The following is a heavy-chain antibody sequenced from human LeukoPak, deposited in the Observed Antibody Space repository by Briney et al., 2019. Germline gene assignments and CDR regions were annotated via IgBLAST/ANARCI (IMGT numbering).Heavy chain of an antibody. Sequence: PSGTLSLTCAVSGGSFSSSNWWSWVRQPPGKGLEWIGEIHHSGSTNYNPSLKSRVTISVDKSKDQFSLKLSSVTAADTAVYYCARVVVPADLDWRHFYFDYWGQGTLVTVSS. CDR1: GGSFSSSNW. CDR3: ARVVVPADLDWRHFYFDY. CDR2: IHHSGST. V-gene: IGHV4-4*02. D-gene: IGHD3-9*01. J-gene: IGHJ4*02.